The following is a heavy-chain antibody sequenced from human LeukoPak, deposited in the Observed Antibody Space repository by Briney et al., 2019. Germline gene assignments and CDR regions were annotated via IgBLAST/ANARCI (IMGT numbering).Heavy chain of an antibody. Sequence: VASVKVSCKASGGTFSSYAISWVRQAPGQGLEWMGGIIPIFGTANYAQKFQGRVTITTDESTSTAYMELSSLRSEDTAVYYCARSPLRWLPFDYWGQGTLVTVSS. CDR3: ARSPLRWLPFDY. V-gene: IGHV1-69*05. CDR2: IIPIFGTA. CDR1: GGTFSSYA. D-gene: IGHD5-24*01. J-gene: IGHJ4*02.